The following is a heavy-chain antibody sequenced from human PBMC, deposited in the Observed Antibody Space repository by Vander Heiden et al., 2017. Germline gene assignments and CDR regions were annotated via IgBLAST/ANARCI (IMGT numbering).Heavy chain of an antibody. CDR2: IGTAGDT. CDR1: GFTFSSYD. V-gene: IGHV3-13*01. D-gene: IGHD2-15*01. Sequence: EVQLVESGGGLVQPGGSLRLSCAASGFTFSSYDMHWVRQATGKGLEWVSAIGTAGDTYYPGSVKGRFTISRVNAKNSLYLQMNSLRAGDTAVYYCAREFGYCSGGSCFSYGMDVWGQGTTVTVSS. CDR3: AREFGYCSGGSCFSYGMDV. J-gene: IGHJ6*02.